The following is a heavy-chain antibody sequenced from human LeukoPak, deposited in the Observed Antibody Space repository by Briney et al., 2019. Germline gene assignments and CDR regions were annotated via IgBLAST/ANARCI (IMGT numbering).Heavy chain of an antibody. CDR2: ISGSGGST. Sequence: GGSLRLSCAAPGFTFSSYAMSWVRQAPGKGLEWVSAISGSGGSTYYADSVKGRFTISRDNSKNTLYLQMNSLRAEDTAVYYCAKYEYSSSSRYFNYWGQGTLVTVSS. J-gene: IGHJ4*02. CDR3: AKYEYSSSSRYFNY. CDR1: GFTFSSYA. D-gene: IGHD6-6*01. V-gene: IGHV3-23*01.